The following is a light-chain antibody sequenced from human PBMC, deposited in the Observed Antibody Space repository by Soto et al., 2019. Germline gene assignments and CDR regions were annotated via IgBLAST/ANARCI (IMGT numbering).Light chain of an antibody. Sequence: EIVMMQSPATLSVSPGESVTLSCRASQSVRDNLAWYQQKPGQAPRLLIYGASTRATGIPARFSGSGSGTEFTLTISSLQSEDFAVYYCQQYDNWPLTFGGGTKVEIK. CDR1: QSVRDN. V-gene: IGKV3-15*01. CDR3: QQYDNWPLT. CDR2: GAS. J-gene: IGKJ4*01.